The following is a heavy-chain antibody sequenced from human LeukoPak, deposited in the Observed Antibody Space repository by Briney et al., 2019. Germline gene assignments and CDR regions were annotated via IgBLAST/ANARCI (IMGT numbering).Heavy chain of an antibody. J-gene: IGHJ4*02. CDR3: ARGIQGYYFDY. Sequence: GGSLRLSCAASGFTVSSNYMSWVRQAPGKGLEWVSVIYSGGSTYYADSVKGRSTISRDNSKNTLYLQMNSLRAEDTAVYYCARGIQGYYFDYWGQGTLVTVSS. V-gene: IGHV3-53*01. CDR2: IYSGGST. D-gene: IGHD2-21*01. CDR1: GFTVSSNY.